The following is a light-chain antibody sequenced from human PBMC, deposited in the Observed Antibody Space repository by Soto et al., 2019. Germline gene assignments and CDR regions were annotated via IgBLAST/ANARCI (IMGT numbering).Light chain of an antibody. Sequence: EIVLTQSPGTLSLSPGERATLSCRASQSVSNNYLAWYQQKSGQAPRLLIYGAASRATGIPDRFSGSGSGTDFSLTSSKLEPEDFAVYYSQQYGNSPYAFGQGTELEI. CDR1: QSVSNNY. CDR3: QQYGNSPYA. J-gene: IGKJ2*01. V-gene: IGKV3-20*01. CDR2: GAA.